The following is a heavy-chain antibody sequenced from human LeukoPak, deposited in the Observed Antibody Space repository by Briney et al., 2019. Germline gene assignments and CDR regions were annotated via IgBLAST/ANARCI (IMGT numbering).Heavy chain of an antibody. D-gene: IGHD4-23*01. CDR3: ARRWSGYFDY. Sequence: SETLSLTCTVSGGSISSYYWSWIRQPPGKGLEWIGYIYYSGSTNYNPSLKSRVTTSVDTSKNQFSLKRSSVTAADTAVYYCARRWSGYFDYWGQGTLVTVSS. J-gene: IGHJ4*02. CDR2: IYYSGST. V-gene: IGHV4-59*01. CDR1: GGSISSYY.